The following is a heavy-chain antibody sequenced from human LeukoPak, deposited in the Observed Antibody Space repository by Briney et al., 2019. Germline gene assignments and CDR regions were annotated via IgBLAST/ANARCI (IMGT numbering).Heavy chain of an antibody. Sequence: GGSLRLSCAASGFTFDDYAMHWVRQAPGKGLNWASGISWNSGSIGYADSVKGRFTISRDNAKSTLYLQMNSLRADDMALYYCTRASGYSSGAVDYWGQGTLVTVSS. CDR1: GFTFDDYA. V-gene: IGHV3-9*03. CDR2: ISWNSGSI. CDR3: TRASGYSSGAVDY. D-gene: IGHD5-18*01. J-gene: IGHJ4*02.